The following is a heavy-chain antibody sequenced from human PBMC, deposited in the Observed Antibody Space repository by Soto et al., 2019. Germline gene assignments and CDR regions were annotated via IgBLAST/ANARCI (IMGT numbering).Heavy chain of an antibody. CDR1: GYTFTGYY. CDR3: ARGGVLRYFDWLLYKAWSPGAVATWFDP. CDR2: INPNSGGT. J-gene: IGHJ5*02. D-gene: IGHD3-9*01. Sequence: ASVKVSCKASGYTFTGYYMHWVRQAPGQGLEWMGWINPNSGGTNYAQKFQGWVTMTRDTSISTAYMELSRLRSDDTAVYYCARGGVLRYFDWLLYKAWSPGAVATWFDPWGQGTLVTVSP. V-gene: IGHV1-2*04.